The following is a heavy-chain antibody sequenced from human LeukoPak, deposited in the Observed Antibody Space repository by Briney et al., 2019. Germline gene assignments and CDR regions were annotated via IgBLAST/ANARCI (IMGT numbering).Heavy chain of an antibody. CDR1: GFTFRSYW. V-gene: IGHV3-7*03. CDR2: IKQDGSEK. Sequence: PGGSLKLSCAASGFTFRSYWMSWVRQAPGKGLEWVANIKQDGSEKYYVDSVKGRFTISRDNAKNSLYLQMNSLRAEDTAVYYCARTATPMAYFDYWGQGTLVTVSS. CDR3: ARTATPMAYFDY. J-gene: IGHJ4*02. D-gene: IGHD3-10*01.